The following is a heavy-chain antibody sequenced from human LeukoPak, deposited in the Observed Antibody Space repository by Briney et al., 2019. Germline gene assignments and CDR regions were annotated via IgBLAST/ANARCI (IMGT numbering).Heavy chain of an antibody. CDR3: ARTTNYYYYMDV. CDR2: INHSGST. CDR1: GGSFSGYY. J-gene: IGHJ6*03. V-gene: IGHV4-34*01. Sequence: SETLSLTCAVYGGSFSGYYWSWIRQPPGKGLEWIGEINHSGSTNYNPSLKSRVTISVDTSKNQFSLKLSSVTAADTAVYYCARTTNYYYYMDVWGKGTTVTVSS. D-gene: IGHD4-17*01.